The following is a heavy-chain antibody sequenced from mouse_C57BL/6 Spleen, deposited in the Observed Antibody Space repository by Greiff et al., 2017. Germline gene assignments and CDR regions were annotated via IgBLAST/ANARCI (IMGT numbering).Heavy chain of an antibody. CDR2: ISDGGSYT. CDR1: GFTFSSYA. CDR3: ARGIEFLYAMDY. V-gene: IGHV5-4*01. J-gene: IGHJ4*01. Sequence: EVHLVESGGGLVKPGGSLKLSCAASGFTFSSYAMSWVRQTPERRLEWVATISDGGSYTYYPDNVKGRFTISRDNAKNNLYLQMSHLKSEDTAMYYCARGIEFLYAMDYWGQRTSVTVSS.